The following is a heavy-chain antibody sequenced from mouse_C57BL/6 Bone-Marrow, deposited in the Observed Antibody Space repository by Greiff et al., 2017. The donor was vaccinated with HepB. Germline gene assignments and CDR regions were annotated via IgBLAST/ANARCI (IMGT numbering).Heavy chain of an antibody. J-gene: IGHJ4*01. Sequence: EVHLVESGGGLVKPGGSLKLSCAASGFTFSSYAMSWVRQTPEKRLEWVATISDGGSYTYYPDNVKGRFTISRDNAKNNLYLQMSHLKSEDTAMYYCARDLGGAMDYWGQGTSVTVSS. CDR2: ISDGGSYT. CDR3: ARDLGGAMDY. V-gene: IGHV5-4*01. CDR1: GFTFSSYA. D-gene: IGHD4-1*01.